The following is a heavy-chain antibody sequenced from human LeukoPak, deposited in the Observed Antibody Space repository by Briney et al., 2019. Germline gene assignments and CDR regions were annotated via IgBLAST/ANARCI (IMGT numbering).Heavy chain of an antibody. CDR1: GGSISSSSYY. Sequence: PSETLSLTCTVSGGSISSSSYYWGWIRQPPGKGLEWIGYIYYSGSTKYNPSLKSRVTISVDTSKNQFSLKLSSVTAADTAVYYCARDGSSGWYGRPYYFDYWGQGTLVTVSS. D-gene: IGHD6-19*01. J-gene: IGHJ4*02. CDR2: IYYSGST. CDR3: ARDGSSGWYGRPYYFDY. V-gene: IGHV4-61*01.